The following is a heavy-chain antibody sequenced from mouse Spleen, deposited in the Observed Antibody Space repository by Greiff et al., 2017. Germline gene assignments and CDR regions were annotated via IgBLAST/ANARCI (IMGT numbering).Heavy chain of an antibody. V-gene: IGHV2-9-2*01. J-gene: IGHJ3*01. CDR3: VRDGAVYWAWFAY. Sequence: QVQLKESGPGLVAPSQSLSITCTVSGFSLTSYDISWIRQPPGKGLEWLGVIWTGGGTNYNSAFMSRLSISKDNSKSQVFLKMNSLQTDDTAIYYCVRDGAVYWAWFAYWGQGTLVTVSA. CDR1: GFSLTSYD. D-gene: IGHD4-1*01. CDR2: IWTGGGT.